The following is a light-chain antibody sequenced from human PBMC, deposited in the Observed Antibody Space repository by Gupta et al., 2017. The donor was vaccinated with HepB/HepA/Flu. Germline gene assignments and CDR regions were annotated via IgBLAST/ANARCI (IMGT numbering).Light chain of an antibody. Sequence: EILLTQPPGTLSLSPGERATLSCRASQSVSSSYLAWYQQKPGQAPRLLIYGASSRATGIPDRFSGSGSGTDFTLTISRLEPEDFAVYYCQQYGSSRTFGQGTKVEIK. V-gene: IGKV3-20*01. CDR1: QSVSSSY. CDR2: GAS. CDR3: QQYGSSRT. J-gene: IGKJ1*01.